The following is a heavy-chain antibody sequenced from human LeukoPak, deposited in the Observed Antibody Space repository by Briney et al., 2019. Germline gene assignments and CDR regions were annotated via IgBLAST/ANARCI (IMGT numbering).Heavy chain of an antibody. Sequence: GGSLRLSCAASGFTFSSYGMHWVRQAPGKGLEWVSFIRYDGSNKYYADSVKGRFTISRDNSKNTLYLQMNSLRAEDTAIYYCAKEYTGTFSPFPSYFDNWGQGTLVTVSS. J-gene: IGHJ4*02. CDR2: IRYDGSNK. D-gene: IGHD1-26*01. V-gene: IGHV3-30*02. CDR3: AKEYTGTFSPFPSYFDN. CDR1: GFTFSSYG.